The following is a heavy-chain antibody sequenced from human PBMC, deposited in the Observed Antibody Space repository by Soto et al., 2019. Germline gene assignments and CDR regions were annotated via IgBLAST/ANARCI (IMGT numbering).Heavy chain of an antibody. CDR1: GFRFSDHS. CDR3: ARLPKGSLVTA. J-gene: IGHJ4*02. D-gene: IGHD2-21*02. V-gene: IGHV3-48*02. CDR2: ISSNSDKT. Sequence: LVESGGGLVSPGGSLRLSCVASGFRFSDHSMNWVRQAPGKGLQWISYISSNSDKTYYSDSVKGRLTVSRDNAKNALFLQMNSLRDDDTATYYCARLPKGSLVTAWGKGARVTVSS.